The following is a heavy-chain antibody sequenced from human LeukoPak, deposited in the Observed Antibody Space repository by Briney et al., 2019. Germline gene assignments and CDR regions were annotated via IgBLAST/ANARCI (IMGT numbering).Heavy chain of an antibody. D-gene: IGHD1-26*01. CDR1: GGSISSSSYY. J-gene: IGHJ4*02. CDR3: ASLRRVGASPYYFDY. CDR2: IYYSGST. V-gene: IGHV4-39*01. Sequence: SETLSLTCTVSGGSISSSSYYWGWIRQPPGKGLEWIGSIYYSGSTYYNPSLKSRVTISVDTSKNQFSLKLSSVTAADPAVYYCASLRRVGASPYYFDYWGQGTLVTVSS.